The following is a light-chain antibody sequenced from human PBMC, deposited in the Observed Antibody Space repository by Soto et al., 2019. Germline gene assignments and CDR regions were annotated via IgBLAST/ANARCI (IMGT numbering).Light chain of an antibody. CDR2: GVS. V-gene: IGLV2-11*01. CDR3: CSYAGTYTVF. J-gene: IGLJ2*01. CDR1: SSDVGGYNY. Sequence: QSALNQPRSVSGSPGQSVTISCTGSSSDVGGYNYVSWYQHHPDKVPKLIIFGVSKRPSGVPDRFSGSKSGNTASLTISGLQAEDEADYFCCSYAGTYTVFFGGGTKVTVL.